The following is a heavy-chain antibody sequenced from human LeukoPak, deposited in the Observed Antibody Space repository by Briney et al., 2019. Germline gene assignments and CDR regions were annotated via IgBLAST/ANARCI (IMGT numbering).Heavy chain of an antibody. V-gene: IGHV4-59*01. Sequence: SETLSLTCTVSGGSISSYYWSWIRQPPGKGLEWIGYICYSGSTNYNPSLKSRVTISVDTSKNQFSLKLSSVTAADTAVYYCARGGDGYNSYYFDYWGQGTLVTVSS. J-gene: IGHJ4*02. D-gene: IGHD5-24*01. CDR3: ARGGDGYNSYYFDY. CDR1: GGSISSYY. CDR2: ICYSGST.